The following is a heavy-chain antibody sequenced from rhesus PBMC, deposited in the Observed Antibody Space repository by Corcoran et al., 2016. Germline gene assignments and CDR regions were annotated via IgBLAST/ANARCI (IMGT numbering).Heavy chain of an antibody. D-gene: IGHD4-29*01. J-gene: IGHJ4*01. Sequence: QLQLQESGPGLVKPSETLSVTCAVSGGSISSSYWSWIRQAPGKGLEWIGYIYCSGSSTNYNPSLKSPVTLSVDTSKNQLSLKLSSVTTADTAVYYCARDVSVAAKGDFDYWGQGVLVTVSS. CDR3: ARDVSVAAKGDFDY. CDR2: IYCSGSST. V-gene: IGHV4-169*02. CDR1: GGSISSSY.